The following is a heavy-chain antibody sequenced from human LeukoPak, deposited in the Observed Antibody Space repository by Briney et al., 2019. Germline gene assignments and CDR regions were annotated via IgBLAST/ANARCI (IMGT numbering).Heavy chain of an antibody. CDR3: ARDRGDYGGPDY. D-gene: IGHD4-23*01. Sequence: SETLSLTCTVSGGSISSYYWSWIRQPAGKGLEWIGRIYTSGNTNYNPSLKSQVTMSVDTSKNQFSLKLSTMTAADTAVYYCARDRGDYGGPDYWGQGTLVTVSS. CDR2: IYTSGNT. CDR1: GGSISSYY. J-gene: IGHJ4*02. V-gene: IGHV4-4*07.